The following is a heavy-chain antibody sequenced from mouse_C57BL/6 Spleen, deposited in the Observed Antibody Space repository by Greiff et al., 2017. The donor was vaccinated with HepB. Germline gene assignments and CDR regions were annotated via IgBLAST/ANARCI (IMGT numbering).Heavy chain of an antibody. CDR2: ISDGGSYT. Sequence: EVMLVESGGGLVKPGGSLKLSCAASGFTFSSYAMSWVRQTPEKRLEWVATISDGGSYTYYPDNVKGRFTISRDNAKNNLYLQMSHLKSEDTAMYYCARDTMVTTGYAMDYWGQGTSVTVSS. D-gene: IGHD2-1*01. CDR3: ARDTMVTTGYAMDY. J-gene: IGHJ4*01. V-gene: IGHV5-4*01. CDR1: GFTFSSYA.